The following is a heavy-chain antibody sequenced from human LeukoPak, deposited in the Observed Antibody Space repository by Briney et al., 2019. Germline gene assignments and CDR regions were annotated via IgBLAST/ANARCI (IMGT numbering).Heavy chain of an antibody. D-gene: IGHD3-9*01. Sequence: SETLSLTCAVSGGSISSSNWWSWVRQPPGKGLEWIGEIYHSGSTNYNPSLKSRVTISVDKSKNQFSLKLSSVTAADTAVYYCARDRPILSGYHYYYYFMDVWGKGTTVTISS. CDR3: ARDRPILSGYHYYYYFMDV. J-gene: IGHJ6*03. V-gene: IGHV4-4*02. CDR2: IYHSGST. CDR1: GGSISSSNW.